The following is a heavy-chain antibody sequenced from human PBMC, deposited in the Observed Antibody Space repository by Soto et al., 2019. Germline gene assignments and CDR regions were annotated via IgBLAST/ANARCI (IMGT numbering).Heavy chain of an antibody. CDR3: ARHLEVATISQAYY. CDR1: GYTFTNDW. CDR2: IYPGDSDT. D-gene: IGHD5-12*01. Sequence: PGESLKISCKGSGYTFTNDWIGWVRQMPGKGLEWMGIIYPGDSDTRYSPSFQGQVTISADKSINTAYLQWSSLKASDTAMYYCARHLEVATISQAYYWGQGTQVTVSS. J-gene: IGHJ4*02. V-gene: IGHV5-51*01.